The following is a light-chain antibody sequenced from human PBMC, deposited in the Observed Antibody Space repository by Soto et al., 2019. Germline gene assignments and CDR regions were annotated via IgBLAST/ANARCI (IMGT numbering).Light chain of an antibody. Sequence: QSALTLPASVSRTPVQAITISCTGTTSDVAGYTYVSWYQQHPGKAPKFIIYDVSNRPSEVSNRFSGSKSGNTASLTISGLQAEDEADYSCSSYTTSNTRQVVFGTVTKVTVL. J-gene: IGLJ1*01. CDR2: DVS. CDR3: SSYTTSNTRQVV. V-gene: IGLV2-14*01. CDR1: TSDVAGYTY.